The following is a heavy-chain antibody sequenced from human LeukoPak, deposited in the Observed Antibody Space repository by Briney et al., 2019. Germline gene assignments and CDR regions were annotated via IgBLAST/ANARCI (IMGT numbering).Heavy chain of an antibody. CDR3: ARDPTMVRGTMDV. J-gene: IGHJ6*03. Sequence: PGRSLRLSCAASGFTFTNYCIHWVRHAPGKGPGWVAVISYDGSNTYYADSVKGRFTISRDNSKNTVYLQMDSLRPEDTGVYYCARDPTMVRGTMDVWGKGTTVTVSS. CDR1: GFTFTNYC. D-gene: IGHD3-10*01. V-gene: IGHV3-30*04. CDR2: ISYDGSNT.